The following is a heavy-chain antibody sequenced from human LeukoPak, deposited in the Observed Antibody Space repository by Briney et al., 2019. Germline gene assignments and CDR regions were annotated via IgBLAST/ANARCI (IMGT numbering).Heavy chain of an antibody. CDR2: IYTSGST. Sequence: SETLSLTCTVSGGSISSGSYYWSWIRQPAGKGLEWIGRIYTSGSTSYNPSLKSRVTISVDTSKNQFSLKLSSVTAADTAVYYCARRPNYGDYVWFDPWGQGTLVTVSS. V-gene: IGHV4-61*02. J-gene: IGHJ5*02. D-gene: IGHD4-17*01. CDR1: GGSISSGSYY. CDR3: ARRPNYGDYVWFDP.